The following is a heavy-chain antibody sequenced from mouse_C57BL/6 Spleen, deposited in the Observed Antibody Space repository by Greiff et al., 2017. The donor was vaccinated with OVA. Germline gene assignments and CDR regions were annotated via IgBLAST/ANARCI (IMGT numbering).Heavy chain of an antibody. J-gene: IGHJ4*01. V-gene: IGHV1-69*01. CDR1: GYTFTSYW. D-gene: IGHD1-1*01. CDR2: IDPSDSYT. Sequence: QVQLQQPGAELVMPGASVKLSCKASGYTFTSYWMHRVKQRPGQGLEWIGEIDPSDSYTNYNQKFKGKSTLTVDKSSSTAYMQLSSLTSEDSAVYYCARSRGSSYDYAMDYWGQGTSVTVSS. CDR3: ARSRGSSYDYAMDY.